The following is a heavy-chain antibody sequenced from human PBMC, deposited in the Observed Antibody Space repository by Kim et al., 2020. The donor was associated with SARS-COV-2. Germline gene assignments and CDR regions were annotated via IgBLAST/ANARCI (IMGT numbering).Heavy chain of an antibody. J-gene: IGHJ4*02. CDR2: IIPIFGTA. D-gene: IGHD3-10*01. CDR3: ARVPAEYGSGSYMGVD. Sequence: SVKVSCKASGGTFSSYAISWVRQAPGQGLEWMGGIIPIFGTANYAQKFQGRVTITADESTSTAYMELSSLRSEDTAVYYCARVPAEYGSGSYMGVDWGQGTLVTVSS. CDR1: GGTFSSYA. V-gene: IGHV1-69*13.